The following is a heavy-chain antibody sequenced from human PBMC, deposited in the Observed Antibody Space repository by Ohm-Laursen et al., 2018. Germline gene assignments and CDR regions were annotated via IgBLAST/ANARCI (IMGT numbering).Heavy chain of an antibody. J-gene: IGHJ4*02. Sequence: SETLSLTCPVSGGSISGYYWSWIRQPPGKGLEWIAYVYYSGSTSYNPSLKSRVTISVDTSKNQFSLKLSSVTAADTAVYYCARLAYGGNSVADYWGQGTLVTVSS. CDR2: VYYSGST. CDR1: GGSISGYY. CDR3: ARLAYGGNSVADY. V-gene: IGHV4-59*08. D-gene: IGHD4-23*01.